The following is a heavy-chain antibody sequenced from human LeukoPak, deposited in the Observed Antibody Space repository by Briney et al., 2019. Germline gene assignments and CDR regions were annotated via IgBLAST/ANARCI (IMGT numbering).Heavy chain of an antibody. CDR3: ARDEPRDGYLWDWFDP. D-gene: IGHD5-24*01. V-gene: IGHV1-2*02. J-gene: IGHJ5*02. CDR2: INPNSGGT. Sequence: ASVKVSCKASGSTFTGYYMHWVRQAPGQGLEWMGWINPNSGGTNYAQKFQGRVTMTRDTSISTAYMELSRLRSDDTAVYYCARDEPRDGYLWDWFDPWGQGTLVTVSS. CDR1: GSTFTGYY.